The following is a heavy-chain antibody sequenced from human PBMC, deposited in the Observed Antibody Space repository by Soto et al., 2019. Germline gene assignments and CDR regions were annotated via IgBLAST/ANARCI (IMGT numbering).Heavy chain of an antibody. CDR3: ARDQYCSSTSCLPYGMDV. V-gene: IGHV3-33*01. CDR2: IWYDGSNK. Sequence: AGGSLRLSCAASGFTFSSYGMHWVRQAPGKGLEWVAVIWYDGSNKYYADSVKGRFTISRDNSKNTLYLQMNSLRAEDTAVYYCARDQYCSSTSCLPYGMDVWGQGTTVTVSS. CDR1: GFTFSSYG. D-gene: IGHD2-2*01. J-gene: IGHJ6*02.